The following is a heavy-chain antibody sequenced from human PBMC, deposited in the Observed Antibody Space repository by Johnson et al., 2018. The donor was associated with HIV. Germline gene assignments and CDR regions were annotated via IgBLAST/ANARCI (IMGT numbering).Heavy chain of an antibody. CDR3: AKDRAEVVVVHDALDM. Sequence: QVQLVESGGGVVQPGTSLRLSCAASGFTFGIYGMHWVRQAPGKGLEWVALISSDGSNEYYGDSVKGRFSISRDNSKKKLYLQMNSLRPEDTAVYYCAKDRAEVVVVHDALDMWGQGTMVTVSS. D-gene: IGHD3-22*01. V-gene: IGHV3-30*18. CDR2: ISSDGSNE. J-gene: IGHJ3*02. CDR1: GFTFGIYG.